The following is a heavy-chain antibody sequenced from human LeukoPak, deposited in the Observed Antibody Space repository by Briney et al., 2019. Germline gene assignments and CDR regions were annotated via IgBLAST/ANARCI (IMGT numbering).Heavy chain of an antibody. CDR1: GFTFSSYS. Sequence: PGGSLRLSCAASGFTFSSYSMNWVRQAPGKGLEWVSSISSSSSYIYYAYSVKGRFTISRDNAKNSLYLQMNSLRAEDTAVYYCARASYGSGSYDLYYFDYWGQGTLVTVSS. D-gene: IGHD3-10*01. J-gene: IGHJ4*02. CDR2: ISSSSSYI. V-gene: IGHV3-21*01. CDR3: ARASYGSGSYDLYYFDY.